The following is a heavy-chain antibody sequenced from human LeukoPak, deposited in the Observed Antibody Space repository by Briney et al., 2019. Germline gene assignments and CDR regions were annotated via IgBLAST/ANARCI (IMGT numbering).Heavy chain of an antibody. J-gene: IGHJ4*02. V-gene: IGHV1-69*11. CDR2: IIPILGTA. Sequence: VKVSFKASGGPFSSYAISWVRPAPGQGLEWRGRIIPILGTANYAQKFQGRVTITTDESTSTAYMELSSLRSEDTAVYYCAKHYDILTGYFDYWGQGTLVTVSS. CDR1: GGPFSSYA. D-gene: IGHD3-9*01. CDR3: AKHYDILTGYFDY.